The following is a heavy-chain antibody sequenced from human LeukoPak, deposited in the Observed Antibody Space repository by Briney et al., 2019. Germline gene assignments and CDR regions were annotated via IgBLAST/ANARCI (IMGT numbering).Heavy chain of an antibody. CDR3: AREGLWFGELLTLDY. D-gene: IGHD3-10*01. V-gene: IGHV1-2*02. Sequence: ASVKVSCKAAGYSFTSYYIHWVRQAPGQGLEWMGWINPNSSGTNYAQKFQGRVTMTRDTSVSTAYMELSRLRSDDTAVYYCAREGLWFGELLTLDYWGQGTLVTVSS. CDR2: INPNSSGT. CDR1: GYSFTSYY. J-gene: IGHJ4*02.